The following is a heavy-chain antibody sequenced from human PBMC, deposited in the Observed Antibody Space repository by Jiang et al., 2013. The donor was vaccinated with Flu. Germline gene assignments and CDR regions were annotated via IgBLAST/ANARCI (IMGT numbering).Heavy chain of an antibody. J-gene: IGHJ5*02. V-gene: IGHV2-5*02. CDR3: AHLYHYHSSGYYFGP. Sequence: TLTCSVSGFSPSNTRMGVSWFRGPHGKALEWLAFIYWDDDARYSPSLKSRLTITKDTSKNQVVLRMTNMDPVDTATYYCAHLYHYHSSGYYFGPWGQGTLVTVSS. D-gene: IGHD3-22*01. CDR1: GFSPSNTRMG. CDR2: IYWDDDA.